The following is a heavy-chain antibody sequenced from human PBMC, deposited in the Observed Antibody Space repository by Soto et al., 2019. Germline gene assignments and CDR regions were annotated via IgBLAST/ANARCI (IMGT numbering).Heavy chain of an antibody. V-gene: IGHV3-64*01. J-gene: IGHJ5*02. D-gene: IGHD6-13*01. CDR2: ISSNGGST. CDR1: GFTFSSYA. CDR3: ARDSSSWFVGGYNWFDP. Sequence: PGGSLRLSCAASGFTFSSYAMHWVRQAPGKGLEYVSAISSNGGSTYYANSVKGRFTISRDNSKNTLYLQMGGLRAEDMAVYYCARDSSSWFVGGYNWFDPWGQGTLVTVSS.